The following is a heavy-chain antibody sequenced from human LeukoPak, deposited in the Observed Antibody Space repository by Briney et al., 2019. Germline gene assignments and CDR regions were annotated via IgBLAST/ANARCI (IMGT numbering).Heavy chain of an antibody. V-gene: IGHV1-69*13. J-gene: IGHJ5*02. Sequence: VASVNVSCKASGGTFSSYAISWVRQAPGQGLEWMGGIIPIFGTANYAQKFQGRVTITADESTSTAYMELSSLRSEDTAVYYCARGPPAANWFDPWGQGTLVTVSS. D-gene: IGHD2-2*01. CDR1: GGTFSSYA. CDR3: ARGPPAANWFDP. CDR2: IIPIFGTA.